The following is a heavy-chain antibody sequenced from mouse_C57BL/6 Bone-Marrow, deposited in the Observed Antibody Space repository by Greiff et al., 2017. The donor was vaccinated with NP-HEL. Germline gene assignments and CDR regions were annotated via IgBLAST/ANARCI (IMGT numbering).Heavy chain of an antibody. V-gene: IGHV1-69*01. D-gene: IGHD2-10*02. CDR3: VYGLYY. CDR1: GYTFTSYW. Sequence: VQLQQSGAELVMPGASVKLSCKASGYTFTSYWMHWVKQRPGQGLEWIGEIDPSDSYTNYNQKFKGKSTLTVDKSSSTAYMQLSSLTSEDSAVYYCVYGLYYWGQGTTLTVSS. J-gene: IGHJ2*01. CDR2: IDPSDSYT.